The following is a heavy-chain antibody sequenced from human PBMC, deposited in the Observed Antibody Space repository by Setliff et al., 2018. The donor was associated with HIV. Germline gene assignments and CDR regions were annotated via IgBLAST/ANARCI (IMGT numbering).Heavy chain of an antibody. CDR1: GGSISSSSYY. V-gene: IGHV4-39*07. Sequence: PSETLSLTCTVSGGSISSSSYYWGWIRQPPGKGPEWIGSIYYSGSTYYNPSLKSRVTISVDMSKNQFSLKLSSVTAADTAVYYCAGGPGYCSGGTCYPGGWFDPWGQGTLVTVSS. CDR2: IYYSGST. D-gene: IGHD2-15*01. J-gene: IGHJ5*02. CDR3: AGGPGYCSGGTCYPGGWFDP.